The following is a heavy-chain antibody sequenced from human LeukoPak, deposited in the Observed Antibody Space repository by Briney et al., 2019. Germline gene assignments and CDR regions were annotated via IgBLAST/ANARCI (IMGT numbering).Heavy chain of an antibody. J-gene: IGHJ4*02. D-gene: IGHD3-10*01. CDR3: AKDKISGVRGALDY. CDR2: ISWNSGNI. CDR1: GFTFDDYG. V-gene: IGHV3-9*01. Sequence: GRSLRLSCAAFGFTFDDYGMPWVRQAPGKGLEWVSGISWNSGNIGYADSVKGRFTISRDNAKNSLYLQMNSLGAEDTAFYYCAKDKISGVRGALDYWGQGTLVTVSS.